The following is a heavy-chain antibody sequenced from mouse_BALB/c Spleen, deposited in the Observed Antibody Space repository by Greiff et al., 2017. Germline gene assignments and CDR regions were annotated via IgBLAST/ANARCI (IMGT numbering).Heavy chain of an antibody. Sequence: VQVVESGAELMKPGASVKISCKATGYTFSSYWIEWVKQRPGHGLEWIGEILPGSGSTNYNEKFKGKATFTADTSSNTAYMQLSSLTSEDSAVYYCARGYYTFAYWGQGTLVTVSA. J-gene: IGHJ3*01. CDR2: ILPGSGST. D-gene: IGHD2-3*01. V-gene: IGHV1-9*01. CDR3: ARGYYTFAY. CDR1: GYTFSSYW.